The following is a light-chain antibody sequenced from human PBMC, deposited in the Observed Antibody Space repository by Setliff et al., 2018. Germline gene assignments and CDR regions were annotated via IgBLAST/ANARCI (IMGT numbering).Light chain of an antibody. Sequence: QSVLAQAASVSGSPGQSITISCTGTSSDIGVYNYVSWYQQHPGKAPKLMIYDVSRRPSEVSNRFSGSKSGNTASLTISGLQPEDEADYYCSSYGRNRSYVYGLFGGGTK. CDR2: DVS. V-gene: IGLV2-14*03. J-gene: IGLJ2*01. CDR3: SSYGRNRSYVYGL. CDR1: SSDIGVYNY.